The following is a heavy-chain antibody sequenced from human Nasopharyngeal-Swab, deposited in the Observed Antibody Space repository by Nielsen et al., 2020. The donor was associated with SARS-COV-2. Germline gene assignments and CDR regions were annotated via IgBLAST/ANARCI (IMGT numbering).Heavy chain of an antibody. CDR2: ISGSGDTT. CDR1: GFTFNSYA. CDR3: AKAPYLRGLDV. J-gene: IGHJ6*02. Sequence: GESLKISCAASGFTFNSYAMSWVCQAPGKGLEWVSIISGSGDTTYYADSVKDRFTISRDNSKNTLYLQTNSLRAEDTAVYYCAKAPYLRGLDVWGQGTTVTVSS. D-gene: IGHD2-21*01. V-gene: IGHV3-23*01.